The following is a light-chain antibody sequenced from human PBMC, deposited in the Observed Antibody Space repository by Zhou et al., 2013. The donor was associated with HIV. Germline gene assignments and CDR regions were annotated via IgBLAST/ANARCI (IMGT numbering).Light chain of an antibody. CDR2: TAS. Sequence: DIQMTQSPSSLSASVGDRVTITCRASQDIGYYLDWYQQKPGKVPRLLIYTASILLSGVPSRFSGMGSGTDFTLTISSLQPDDFGTYYCQQCNGYPYTFGQGTKLEIK. J-gene: IGKJ2*01. CDR1: QDIGYY. CDR3: QQCNGYPYT. V-gene: IGKV1-27*01.